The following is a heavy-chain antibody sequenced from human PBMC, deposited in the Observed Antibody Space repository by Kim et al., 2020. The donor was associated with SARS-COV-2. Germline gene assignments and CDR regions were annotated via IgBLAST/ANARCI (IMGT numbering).Heavy chain of an antibody. D-gene: IGHD1-26*01. CDR3: AREARXSGNYDYLDY. J-gene: IGHJ4*02. CDR1: GFTLTNYA. V-gene: IGHV3-64*01. CDR2: ISSNGYST. Sequence: GGSLRLSCTASGFTLTNYAMHWVRQAPGKGLEYVSAISSNGYSTYYANFVEGRFTISRDTSKNTLYXQLGSLRAEDKAMYYCAREARXSGNYDYLDYWGQXXLVSVSS.